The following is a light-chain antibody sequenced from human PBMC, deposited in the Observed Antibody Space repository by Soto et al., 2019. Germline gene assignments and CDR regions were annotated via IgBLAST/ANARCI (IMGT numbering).Light chain of an antibody. CDR1: SSDVGNYNY. Sequence: QSALTQPPSASGSPGQSVTISDAGTSSDVGNYNYVSWYQQHPGKAPKLMIYEVSKRPSGVPDRFSGSKSANTASLTVSGLQAEDEADYYYSSYAGSNTVVFGGGTKLTV. J-gene: IGLJ2*01. CDR3: SSYAGSNTVV. CDR2: EVS. V-gene: IGLV2-8*01.